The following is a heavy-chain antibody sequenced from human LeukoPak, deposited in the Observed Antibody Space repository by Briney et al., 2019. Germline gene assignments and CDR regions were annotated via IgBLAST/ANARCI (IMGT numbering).Heavy chain of an antibody. Sequence: SVKVSCKASGGTFSSYAISWVRQAPGQGLEWMGRIIPIFGTANYAQKFQGRVTITTDESTSTAYMELSSLRSEDTAVYYCARDERGGGVDSTGYSNYWGQGTLVTVSS. CDR2: IIPIFGTA. CDR3: ARDERGGGVDSTGYSNY. D-gene: IGHD3-22*01. J-gene: IGHJ4*02. V-gene: IGHV1-69*05. CDR1: GGTFSSYA.